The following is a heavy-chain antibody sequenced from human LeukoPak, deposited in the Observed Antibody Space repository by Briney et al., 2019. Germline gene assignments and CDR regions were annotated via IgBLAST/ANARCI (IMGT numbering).Heavy chain of an antibody. CDR3: ARGKWLLPPSAFDI. Sequence: SETLSLTCAVYGGSFRGYYWSWIRQPPGKGLEWIGEINHSGSTNYNPSLKSRVTILVDTSKNQFSLKLSSVTAADTAVYYCARGKWLLPPSAFDIWGQGTMVTVSS. CDR1: GGSFRGYY. V-gene: IGHV4-34*01. D-gene: IGHD3-22*01. J-gene: IGHJ3*02. CDR2: INHSGST.